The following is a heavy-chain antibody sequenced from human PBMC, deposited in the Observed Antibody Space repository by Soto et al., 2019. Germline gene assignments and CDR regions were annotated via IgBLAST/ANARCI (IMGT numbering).Heavy chain of an antibody. V-gene: IGHV4-31*03. D-gene: IGHD4-17*01. J-gene: IGHJ4*02. CDR1: GGSISSGGYY. CDR3: ARRYGASFDF. Sequence: SETLSLTCTVSGGSISSGGYYWSWIRQHPGKGLEWIGYIYYSGSTYYDPSLKSRVTIPVDTSKNQFSLKLSSVTAADTAVYYCARRYGASFDFWGQGTLVTVSS. CDR2: IYYSGST.